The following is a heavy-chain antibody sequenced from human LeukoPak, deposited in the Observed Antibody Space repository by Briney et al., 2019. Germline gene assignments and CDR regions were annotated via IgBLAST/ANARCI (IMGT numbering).Heavy chain of an antibody. CDR3: ARDLGSGYTYYYYMDV. CDR1: GYTFTSYY. V-gene: IGHV1-46*01. J-gene: IGHJ6*03. Sequence: ASVKVSCKASGYTFTSYYMHWVRQAPGQGLEWMGIINPSGGSTSYAQKFQGRVTMTRDMSTSTVYMELSSLRSEDTAVYYCARDLGSGYTYYYYMDVWGKGTTVTVSS. D-gene: IGHD5-18*01. CDR2: INPSGGST.